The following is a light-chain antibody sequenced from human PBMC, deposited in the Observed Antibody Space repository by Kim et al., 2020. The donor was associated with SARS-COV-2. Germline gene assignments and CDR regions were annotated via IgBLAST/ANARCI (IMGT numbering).Light chain of an antibody. V-gene: IGLV2-18*02. CDR1: SNDIGRFNR. J-gene: IGLJ1*01. Sequence: QSALTQPPSVSGSPGQSVTISCTGTSNDIGRFNRVSWYQQAPGTAPKLILYEVDSRPSGVSGRFSGSKSGNTASLTISGLQTNDEADYFCSAYTGSRTYVFGPGTKVTVL. CDR2: EVD. CDR3: SAYTGSRTYV.